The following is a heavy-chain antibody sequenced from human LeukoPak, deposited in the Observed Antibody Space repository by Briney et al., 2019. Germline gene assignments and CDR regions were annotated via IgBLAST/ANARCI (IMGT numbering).Heavy chain of an antibody. D-gene: IGHD1-26*01. Sequence: SETLSLTCAVYGGSFSGYYWSWIRQPPGKGLEWIGEINHSGSTNYNPSLKSRVTISVDTSKNQFSLKLSSVTAADTAVYYCARVLRVGPGTGVGYWGQGTLVTVSS. V-gene: IGHV4-34*01. CDR2: INHSGST. CDR3: ARVLRVGPGTGVGY. CDR1: GGSFSGYY. J-gene: IGHJ4*02.